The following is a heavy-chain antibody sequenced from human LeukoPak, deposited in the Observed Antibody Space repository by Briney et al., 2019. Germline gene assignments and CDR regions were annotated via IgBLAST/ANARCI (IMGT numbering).Heavy chain of an antibody. V-gene: IGHV3-23*01. J-gene: IGHJ3*02. CDR3: ARTRGGLWSGAFDI. CDR1: EFTFSSYA. D-gene: IGHD2-21*01. Sequence: GGSLRLSCAASEFTFSSYAISWVRQAPGKGLEWVSTISGSGGSTYYADSVKGRFTISRDNSKNTLYLQMNSLRAEDTAVYYCARTRGGLWSGAFDIWGQGTTVSVSS. CDR2: ISGSGGST.